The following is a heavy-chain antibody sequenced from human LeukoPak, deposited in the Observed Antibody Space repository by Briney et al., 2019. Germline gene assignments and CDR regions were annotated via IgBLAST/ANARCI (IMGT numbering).Heavy chain of an antibody. CDR1: GYTFTSYD. D-gene: IGHD5-18*01. CDR3: ARASLDVDTAMVYYYYGMDV. J-gene: IGHJ6*02. CDR2: MNPNSGNT. Sequence: ASVKVSCKASGYTFTSYDINWVRQATGQGLEWMGWMNPNSGNTGYAQKFQGRVTMTRNTSIGTAYMELSSLRSEDTAVYYCARASLDVDTAMVYYYYGMDVWGQGTTVTVSS. V-gene: IGHV1-8*01.